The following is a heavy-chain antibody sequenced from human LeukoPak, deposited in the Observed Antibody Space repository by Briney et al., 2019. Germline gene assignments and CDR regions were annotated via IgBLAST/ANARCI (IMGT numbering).Heavy chain of an antibody. J-gene: IGHJ6*03. Sequence: GGSLRLSCAASGFTFTNYYLNWVRQAPGKGLEWVSSISGGYSYINYAASVKGRFTISRDSAKNSLYLQMDSLRAEDTAVYYCARAFGGYDSQHFYYYMDVWGKGTTVTVSS. CDR1: GFTFTNYY. V-gene: IGHV3-21*06. CDR3: ARAFGGYDSQHFYYYMDV. CDR2: ISGGYSYI. D-gene: IGHD5-12*01.